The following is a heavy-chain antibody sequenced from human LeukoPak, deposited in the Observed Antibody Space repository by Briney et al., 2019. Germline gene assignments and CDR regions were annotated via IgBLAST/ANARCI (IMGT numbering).Heavy chain of an antibody. D-gene: IGHD6-19*01. Sequence: ASETLSLTCTVSGGSVSSSYWSWIRQSPGKGLEWIGSIYHSGSTYYNPSLKSRVTISVDTSKNQFSLKLSSVTAADTAVYYCASGPSIAVAATDYWGQGTLVTVSS. CDR2: IYHSGST. V-gene: IGHV4-59*08. CDR3: ASGPSIAVAATDY. J-gene: IGHJ4*02. CDR1: GGSVSSSY.